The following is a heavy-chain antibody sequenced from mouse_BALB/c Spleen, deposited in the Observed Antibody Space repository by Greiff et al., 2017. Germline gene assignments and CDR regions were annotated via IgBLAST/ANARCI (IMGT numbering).Heavy chain of an antibody. CDR3: ARDYLGRNAMDY. J-gene: IGHJ4*01. CDR2: IWSGGST. V-gene: IGHV2-4-1*01. D-gene: IGHD4-1*01. CDR1: GFSLTSYG. Sequence: VQRVESGPGLVQPSQSLSITCTVSGFSLTSYGVHWVRQSPGKGLEWLGVIWSGGSTDYNAAFISRLSISKDNSKSQVFLKMNSLQTDDTAMYYCARDYLGRNAMDYWGQGTSVTVSS.